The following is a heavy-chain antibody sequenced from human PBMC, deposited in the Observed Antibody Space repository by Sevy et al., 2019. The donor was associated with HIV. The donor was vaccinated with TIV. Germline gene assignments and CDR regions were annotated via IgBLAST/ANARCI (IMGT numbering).Heavy chain of an antibody. D-gene: IGHD2-2*01. J-gene: IGHJ6*02. CDR2: IKQDGSEK. CDR1: GFTFSSYW. V-gene: IGHV3-7*01. Sequence: GGSLRLSCAASGFTFSSYWMSWVHQAPGKGLEWVANIKQDGSEKYYVDSVKGRFTISRDNAKNSLYLQMNSLRAEDTAVYYCARQDIVVVPAALPYYYGMDVWGQGTTVTVSS. CDR3: ARQDIVVVPAALPYYYGMDV.